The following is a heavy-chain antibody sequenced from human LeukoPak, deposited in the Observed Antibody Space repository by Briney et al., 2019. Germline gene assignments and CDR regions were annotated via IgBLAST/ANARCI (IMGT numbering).Heavy chain of an antibody. V-gene: IGHV3-23*01. D-gene: IGHD6-19*01. CDR2: ISGSGGST. CDR1: GFTFSSYA. CDR3: AREGYSGPSGWGIDY. J-gene: IGHJ4*02. Sequence: GGSLRLSCAASGFTFSSYAMSWVRQAPGKGLEWVSAISGSGGSTYYADSVKGRFTISRDNSKNTLYLQMNSLRAEDTAVYYCAREGYSGPSGWGIDYWGQGTLVTVSS.